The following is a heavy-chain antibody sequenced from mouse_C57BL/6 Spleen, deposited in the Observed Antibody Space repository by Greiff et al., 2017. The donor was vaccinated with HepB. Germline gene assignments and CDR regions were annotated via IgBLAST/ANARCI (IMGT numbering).Heavy chain of an antibody. J-gene: IGHJ2*01. CDR1: GYAFSSSW. CDR3: AREYYGSSYEG. Sequence: VQGVESGPELVKPGASVKISCKASGYAFSSSWMNWVKQRPGKGLEWIGRIYPGDGDTNYNGKFKGKATLTADKSSSTAYMQLSSLTSEDSAVYFCAREYYGSSYEGWGQGTTLTVSS. V-gene: IGHV1-82*01. D-gene: IGHD1-1*01. CDR2: IYPGDGDT.